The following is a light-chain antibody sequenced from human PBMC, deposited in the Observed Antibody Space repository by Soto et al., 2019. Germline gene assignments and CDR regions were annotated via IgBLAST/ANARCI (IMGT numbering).Light chain of an antibody. Sequence: QSVLTQPASVSGSPGQSITISCTGTSSDVGGYKHVSWYQHHPGKAPKLIIYEVSNRPSGVSNRFSGSKSAYAASLTISGLQAEDEADYYCNSQSGSGTRVFGTGTKVTVL. V-gene: IGLV2-14*01. CDR2: EVS. CDR3: NSQSGSGTRV. J-gene: IGLJ1*01. CDR1: SSDVGGYKH.